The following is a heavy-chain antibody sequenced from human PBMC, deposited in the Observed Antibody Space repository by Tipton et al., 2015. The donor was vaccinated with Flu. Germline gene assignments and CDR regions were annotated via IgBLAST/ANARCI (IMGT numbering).Heavy chain of an antibody. CDR3: ARPSIYYYYMDV. Sequence: LRLSCAVYGGSFSGYYWSWIRQPPGKGLEWIGEINHSGSTNYNPSLKSRVTISVDTSKNQFSLKLSSVTAADTAVYYCARPSIYYYYMDVWGKGTTVTVSS. CDR1: GGSFSGYY. D-gene: IGHD3-3*02. J-gene: IGHJ6*03. V-gene: IGHV4-34*01. CDR2: INHSGST.